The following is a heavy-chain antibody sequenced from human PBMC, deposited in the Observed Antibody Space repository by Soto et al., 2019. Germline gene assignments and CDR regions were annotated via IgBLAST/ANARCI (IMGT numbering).Heavy chain of an antibody. V-gene: IGHV3-21*01. D-gene: IGHD5-18*01. Sequence: LRLSCAASGFTFSSYSMNWVRQAPGKGLEWVSSISSSSSYIYYADSVKGRFTISRDNAKNSLYLQMNSLRAEDTAVCYCARVDTAMVSPDYWGQGTLVTVSS. CDR2: ISSSSSYI. CDR3: ARVDTAMVSPDY. J-gene: IGHJ4*02. CDR1: GFTFSSYS.